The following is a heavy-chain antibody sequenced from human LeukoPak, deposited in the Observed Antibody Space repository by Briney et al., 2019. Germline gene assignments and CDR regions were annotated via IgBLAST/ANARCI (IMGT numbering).Heavy chain of an antibody. CDR1: GGSISSGDYY. CDR2: IHYSGST. V-gene: IGHV4-30-4*01. CDR3: ARGPLGFGELPYGMDV. J-gene: IGHJ6*02. D-gene: IGHD3-10*01. Sequence: SETLSLTCTVSGGSISSGDYYWSWLRQPPGKGLEWIGYIHYSGSTDFNPSLKSRVIISVDTSKNQFSLKLSSVTAADTAVYYCARGPLGFGELPYGMDVWGQGTTVTVSS.